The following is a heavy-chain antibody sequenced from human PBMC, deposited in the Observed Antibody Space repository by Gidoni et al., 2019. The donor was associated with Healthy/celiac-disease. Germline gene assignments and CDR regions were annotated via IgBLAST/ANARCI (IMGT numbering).Heavy chain of an antibody. CDR1: GCSISSYY. CDR2: SYYSGST. J-gene: IGHJ6*02. V-gene: IGHV4-59*01. D-gene: IGHD1-26*01. CDR3: ARGDAGATSYYYYGMDV. Sequence: QVQLQESGPGLVMPSETLSLTSPVSGCSISSYYWSWIRQPPGKGLEWIGYSYYSGSTNYNPSLKSRVTISVDTSKNQFSLKLSSVTAADTAVYYCARGDAGATSYYYYGMDVWGQGTTVTVSS.